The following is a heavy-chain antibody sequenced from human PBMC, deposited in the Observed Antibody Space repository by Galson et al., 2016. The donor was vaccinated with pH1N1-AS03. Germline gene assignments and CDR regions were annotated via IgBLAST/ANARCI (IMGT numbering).Heavy chain of an antibody. CDR1: GAPITSGSHY. V-gene: IGHV4-61*01. CDR3: ARDGQLWPNYYPLDV. CDR2: IYYSWTT. D-gene: IGHD3-22*01. J-gene: IGHJ6*02. Sequence: SETLSLTCSVSGAPITSGSHYWTWIRQLPGKGLEGIGYIYYSWTTKFNPSPAARVTTSVDRSKGQFSLNLLSATAADTAVYYCARDGQLWPNYYPLDVWGQGTTVTVSS.